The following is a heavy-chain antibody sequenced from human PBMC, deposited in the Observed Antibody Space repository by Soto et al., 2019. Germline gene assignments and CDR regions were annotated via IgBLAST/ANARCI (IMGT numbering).Heavy chain of an antibody. Sequence: VQLVESGGGLVKPGGSLRLSCAASGFTFSNAWMSWVRQAPGKGLEWVGRIKSKTDGGTTDYAAPVKGRFTISRDDSKNTLYLQMNSLKTEDTAVYYCTTGGGYGDYKDFDYWGQGTLVTVSS. CDR2: IKSKTDGGTT. D-gene: IGHD4-17*01. CDR1: GFTFSNAW. V-gene: IGHV3-15*01. J-gene: IGHJ4*02. CDR3: TTGGGYGDYKDFDY.